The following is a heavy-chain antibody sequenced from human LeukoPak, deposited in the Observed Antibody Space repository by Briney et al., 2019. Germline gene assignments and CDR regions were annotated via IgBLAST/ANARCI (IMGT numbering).Heavy chain of an antibody. Sequence: GESLKISCTGSGYSFTSYWIGWVRQMPGKGLEWMGIINPGDSDTRYSPSFQGQVTISADKSISTAYLQWSSLRASDTAMYYCARRVAGSYHDAFDIWGQGTMVTVSS. CDR1: GYSFTSYW. D-gene: IGHD1-26*01. J-gene: IGHJ3*02. CDR2: INPGDSDT. V-gene: IGHV5-51*01. CDR3: ARRVAGSYHDAFDI.